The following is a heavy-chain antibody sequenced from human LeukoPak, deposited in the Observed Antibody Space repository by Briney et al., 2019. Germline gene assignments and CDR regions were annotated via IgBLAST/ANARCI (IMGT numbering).Heavy chain of an antibody. D-gene: IGHD1-26*01. CDR3: ARAGGREPHLDY. Sequence: SQTLSLTCTVYGGSISSGGYYWNWIRQHPGKGLEWIGYIYYSGSTYYNPSLKSRVTISVDTSKNQFSLKLSSVTAADTAVYYCARAGGREPHLDYWGQGTLVTVSS. V-gene: IGHV4-31*03. CDR1: GGSISSGGYY. J-gene: IGHJ4*02. CDR2: IYYSGST.